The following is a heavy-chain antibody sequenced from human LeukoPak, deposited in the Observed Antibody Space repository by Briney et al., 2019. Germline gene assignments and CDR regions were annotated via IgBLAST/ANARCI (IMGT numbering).Heavy chain of an antibody. D-gene: IGHD1-1*01. CDR3: ANSRTRPPKYYFDY. Sequence: GGSLRPSCAASGFTFSSYAMSWVRQAPGKGLEWVSAISGSGGSTYYADSVKGRFTISRDNSKNTLYLQMNSLRAEDTAVYYCANSRTRPPKYYFDYWGQGTLVTVSS. CDR1: GFTFSSYA. V-gene: IGHV3-23*01. CDR2: ISGSGGST. J-gene: IGHJ4*02.